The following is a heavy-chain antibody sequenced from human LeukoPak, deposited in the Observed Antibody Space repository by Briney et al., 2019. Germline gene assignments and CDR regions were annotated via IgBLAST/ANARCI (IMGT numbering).Heavy chain of an antibody. D-gene: IGHD3-22*01. Sequence: PSETLSLTCTVSGGSISSGGYYWSWIRQPPGKGLEWIGYIYHSGSTYYNPSLKSRVTTSVDRSKNQFSLKLSSVTAADTAVYYCARERYYYDSSGYYYFDYWGQGTLVTVSS. CDR3: ARERYYYDSSGYYYFDY. V-gene: IGHV4-30-2*01. CDR2: IYHSGST. CDR1: GGSISSGGYY. J-gene: IGHJ4*02.